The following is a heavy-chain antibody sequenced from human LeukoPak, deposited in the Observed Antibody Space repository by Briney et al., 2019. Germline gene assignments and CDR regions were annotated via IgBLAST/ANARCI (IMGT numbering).Heavy chain of an antibody. CDR2: INPNSGGT. J-gene: IGHJ5*02. CDR1: GYTFTGYY. V-gene: IGHV1-2*06. Sequence: GASVKVSCKASGYTFTGYYMHWVRQAPGQGLEWMGRINPNSGGTNYAQKFQGRVAMTRDTSISTAYMELSRLRSDDTAVYYCASVRATTGWFDPWGQGTLVTVSS. D-gene: IGHD4-17*01. CDR3: ASVRATTGWFDP.